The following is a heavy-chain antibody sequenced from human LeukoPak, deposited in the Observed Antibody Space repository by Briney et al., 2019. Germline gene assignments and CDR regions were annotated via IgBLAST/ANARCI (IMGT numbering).Heavy chain of an antibody. V-gene: IGHV3-30-3*01. D-gene: IGHD4-17*01. J-gene: IGHJ3*02. CDR2: ISYDGSNK. Sequence: GGSLRLSCAASGFTFSSYAMHWVRQAPGKGLEWVAVISYDGSNKYYADSVKGRFTISRDNSKNTLYLQMNSLRAEDTAVYYCAREIPLAYGDYDPRSAFDIWGQGTMVTVSS. CDR3: AREIPLAYGDYDPRSAFDI. CDR1: GFTFSSYA.